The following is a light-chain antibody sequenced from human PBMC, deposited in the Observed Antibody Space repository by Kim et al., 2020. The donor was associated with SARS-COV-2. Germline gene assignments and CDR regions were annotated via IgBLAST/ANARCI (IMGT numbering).Light chain of an antibody. Sequence: SPGESATLSGRASHRVGTKAAWYQQKPGQAPRLLMYGASIRATGIPARFSGSGSGTEFTPTISSLQSEDVAIYYCLQYQDWPPWTFGQGTKVDIK. CDR1: HRVGTK. V-gene: IGKV3-15*01. J-gene: IGKJ1*01. CDR2: GAS. CDR3: LQYQDWPPWT.